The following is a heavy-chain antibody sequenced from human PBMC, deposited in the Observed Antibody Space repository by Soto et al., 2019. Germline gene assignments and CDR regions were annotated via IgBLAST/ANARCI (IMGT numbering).Heavy chain of an antibody. V-gene: IGHV4-4*02. Sequence: SETLSLTCGVSGGTIRSPDWWTWVRQPPGKGLEWIGEIFQSGSTNYTPSLESRVTISVDKSKNQFSLTLTSVTAADTAVYFCAPGPGRSRSGWSWFDHWGQGILVTVSS. CDR3: APGPGRSRSGWSWFDH. D-gene: IGHD6-13*01. CDR1: GGTIRSPDW. CDR2: IFQSGST. J-gene: IGHJ5*02.